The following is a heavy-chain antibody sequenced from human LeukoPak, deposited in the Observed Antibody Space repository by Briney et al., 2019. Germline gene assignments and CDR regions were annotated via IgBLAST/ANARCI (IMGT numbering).Heavy chain of an antibody. D-gene: IGHD3-9*01. CDR1: GDSIRGFY. CDR3: ARDSDLTASYYYGMDV. CDR2: MSASGST. Sequence: SETLSLTCTVSGDSIRGFYWSWIRQPAGKGLELIGRMSASGSTNYNPSLKSRVTMSVDTSKNQFSLKLSSVTAADTAVYYCARDSDLTASYYYGMDVWGQGTTVTVSS. J-gene: IGHJ6*02. V-gene: IGHV4-4*07.